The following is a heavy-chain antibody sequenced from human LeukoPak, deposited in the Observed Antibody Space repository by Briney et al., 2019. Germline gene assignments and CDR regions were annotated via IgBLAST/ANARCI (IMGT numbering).Heavy chain of an antibody. CDR2: VGISSGNT. CDR3: AKDFRYAFDN. CDR1: GFTFSDYS. J-gene: IGHJ4*02. D-gene: IGHD5-12*01. Sequence: GGSLRLSCAASGFTFSDYSMNWVRQAPGKGLEWILYVGISSGNTKYADSLKGRFTIPGDSAKNSVYLQMNSLRVEDTAVYYCAKDFRYAFDNWGEGTLVTVSS. V-gene: IGHV3-48*04.